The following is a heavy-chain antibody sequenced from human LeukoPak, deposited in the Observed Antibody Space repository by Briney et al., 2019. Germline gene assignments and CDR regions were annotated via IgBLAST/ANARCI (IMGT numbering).Heavy chain of an antibody. J-gene: IGHJ6*02. D-gene: IGHD4-17*01. Sequence: SETLSLTCAVYGGSFSGYYWSWIRQPPGKGLEWIGEINHSGSTNYNPSLKSRVTMSVDTSKNQFSLKLSSVTAADTAVYYCARLLYGDYPFYYYYGMDVWGQGTTVTVSS. CDR1: GGSFSGYY. V-gene: IGHV4-34*01. CDR3: ARLLYGDYPFYYYYGMDV. CDR2: INHSGST.